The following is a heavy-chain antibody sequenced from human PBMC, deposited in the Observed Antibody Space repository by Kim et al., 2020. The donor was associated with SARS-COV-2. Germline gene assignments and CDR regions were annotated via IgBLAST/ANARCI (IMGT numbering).Heavy chain of an antibody. J-gene: IGHJ6*02. CDR2: ASGANP. V-gene: IGHV3-23*01. D-gene: IGHD3-10*01. CDR3: ATPRGH. Sequence: ASGANPNYADSVKDRFTISRDNSKNTLYLQINSLRVEDTAVYYCATPRGHWGQGTTVTVSS.